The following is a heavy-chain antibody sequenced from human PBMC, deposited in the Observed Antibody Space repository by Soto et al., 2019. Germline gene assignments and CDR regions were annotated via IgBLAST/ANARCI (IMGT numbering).Heavy chain of an antibody. CDR3: ARDDEGGSYCDLGY. D-gene: IGHD3-10*01. CDR1: GFTFSSYG. Sequence: QVQLVESGGGVVQPGRSLRLSCAASGFTFSSYGMHWVRQAPGKGLEWVAVILHDGNNKYYADSVKGRFTISRDNSKNTLYLQMNSLRTEDTAIYYCARDDEGGSYCDLGYWGQGTLVTVSS. J-gene: IGHJ4*02. V-gene: IGHV3-30*03. CDR2: ILHDGNNK.